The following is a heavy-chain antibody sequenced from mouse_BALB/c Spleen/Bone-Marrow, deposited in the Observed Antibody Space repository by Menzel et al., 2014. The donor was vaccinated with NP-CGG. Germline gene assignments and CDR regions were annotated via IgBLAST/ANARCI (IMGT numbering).Heavy chain of an antibody. J-gene: IGHJ2*01. D-gene: IGHD2-1*01. CDR1: GISITTENYR. CDR2: IYYSGTI. CDR3: ARYYGNYFDY. V-gene: IGHV3-5*02. Sequence: EVKLVESGPGLVKPSQPVSLTCTVTGISITTENYRWSWIRQFPGNKLEWIGYIYYSGTITYNPSLTSRTTITRDTSXNQFFLEMNSLTAEDTATYYCARYYGNYFDYWGQGTTLTVSS.